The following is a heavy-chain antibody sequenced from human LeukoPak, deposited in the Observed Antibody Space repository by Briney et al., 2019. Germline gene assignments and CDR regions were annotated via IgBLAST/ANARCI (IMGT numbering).Heavy chain of an antibody. CDR1: GYTFTSYG. D-gene: IGHD1-26*01. CDR3: ARGGYSGSYPRLRAFDI. J-gene: IGHJ3*02. Sequence: ASVKVSCKASGYTFTSYGISWVRQAPGQGLEWMGWIGAYHGNTNYAQKLQGRVTMTTDTSTSTAYMELRSLRSDDTAVYYCARGGYSGSYPRLRAFDIWGQGTMVTVSS. V-gene: IGHV1-18*01. CDR2: IGAYHGNT.